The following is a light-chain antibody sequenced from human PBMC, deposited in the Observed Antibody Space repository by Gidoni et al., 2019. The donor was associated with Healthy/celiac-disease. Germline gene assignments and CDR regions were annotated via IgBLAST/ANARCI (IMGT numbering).Light chain of an antibody. V-gene: IGLV1-44*01. CDR3: AAWDDSLNGYV. CDR1: SSNIGSNT. Sequence: QSVLTQPPSASGTPGQGVTISCSGSSSNIGSNTVNWYQQLPGTAHKLLIYSNNQRPSGVPDRFSGSKSGTSASLAISGLQSEDEADYYCAAWDDSLNGYVFGTGTKVTVL. CDR2: SNN. J-gene: IGLJ1*01.